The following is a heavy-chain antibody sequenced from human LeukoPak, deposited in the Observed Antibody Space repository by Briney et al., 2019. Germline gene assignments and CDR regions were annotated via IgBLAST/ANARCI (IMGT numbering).Heavy chain of an antibody. CDR2: IYYSGST. J-gene: IGHJ2*01. D-gene: IGHD2-15*01. CDR1: GGSISSGGYY. V-gene: IGHV4-31*03. CDR3: AGGARLLHWYFDL. Sequence: SETLSLTCTVSGGSISSGGYYWSWIRQHPGKGLEWIGYIYYSGSTYYNPSLKSRVTISVDTSKNQFSLKLSSVTAADTAVYYCAGGARLLHWYFDLWGRGTLVTVSS.